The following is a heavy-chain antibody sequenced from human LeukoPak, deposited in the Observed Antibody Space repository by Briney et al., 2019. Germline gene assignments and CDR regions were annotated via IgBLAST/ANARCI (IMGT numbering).Heavy chain of an antibody. V-gene: IGHV4-59*01. Sequence: SETLSLTCTVSGGSISSYYWSWIRQPPGKGLEWIGYIYYSGSTNYNPSLKSRVTISVDTSKNQFSLKLSSVTAADTAVYYCAREKVEMATIFYYYGMDVWGQGTTVTVSS. D-gene: IGHD5-24*01. CDR3: AREKVEMATIFYYYGMDV. CDR1: GGSISSYY. CDR2: IYYSGST. J-gene: IGHJ6*02.